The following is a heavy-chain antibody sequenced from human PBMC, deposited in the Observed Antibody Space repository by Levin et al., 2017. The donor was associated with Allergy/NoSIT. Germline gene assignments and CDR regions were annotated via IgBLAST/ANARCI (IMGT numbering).Heavy chain of an antibody. D-gene: IGHD3-22*01. V-gene: IGHV4-38-2*02. CDR2: IYHSGST. J-gene: IGHJ3*02. Sequence: SETLSLTCIVSGYSISSGYYWGWIRQPPGKGLEWIANIYHSGSTYYNPSLKSRVTISVDTSHNHVSLRLRSVTAADTAIYYCARVAYYDSSGRYSAAFDIWGQGTMVAVAA. CDR3: ARVAYYDSSGRYSAAFDI. CDR1: GYSISSGYY.